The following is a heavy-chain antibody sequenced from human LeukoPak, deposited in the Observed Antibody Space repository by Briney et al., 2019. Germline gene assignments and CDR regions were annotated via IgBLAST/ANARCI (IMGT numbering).Heavy chain of an antibody. CDR2: ISVSGGGRIV. CDR3: ARALVGATTVDY. Sequence: GGSLRLSCAASGFSFSSFEFIWVRQAPGRGLEWISYISVSGGGRIVYYADSVKGRFTISRDNVDNTLYLQMNSLRAEDTAVYYCARALVGATTVDYWGQGTLVTVSS. D-gene: IGHD1-26*01. CDR1: GFSFSSFE. V-gene: IGHV3-48*03. J-gene: IGHJ4*02.